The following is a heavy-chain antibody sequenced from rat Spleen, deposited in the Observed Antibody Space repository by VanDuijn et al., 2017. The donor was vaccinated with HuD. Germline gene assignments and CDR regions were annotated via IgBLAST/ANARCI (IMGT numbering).Heavy chain of an antibody. V-gene: IGHV2-15*01. J-gene: IGHJ2*01. CDR1: GFSLTSYG. CDR3: TRGDYYDGSPFDY. D-gene: IGHD1-12*02. Sequence: QVQLKESGPGLVQPSQTLSLTCTASGFSLTSYGVSWVRQPPGTGLAWMGGIWGDGSTNYNSALKSRLSISRDTSKSQVFLKMNSLQTEDTAIYFCTRGDYYDGSPFDYWGQGVMVTVSS. CDR2: IWGDGST.